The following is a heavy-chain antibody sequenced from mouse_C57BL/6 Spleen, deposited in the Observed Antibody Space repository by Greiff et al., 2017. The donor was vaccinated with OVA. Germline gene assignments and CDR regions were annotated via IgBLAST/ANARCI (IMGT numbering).Heavy chain of an antibody. Sequence: VQLQQSGAELMKPGASVKLSCKATGYTFTGYWIEWVKQRPGHGLEWIGEILPGSGSTNYNEKFKGKATFTADTSSNTAYMQLSSQTTEDSAIYYCARLCFDDGYYWFAYWGQGTLVTVSA. D-gene: IGHD2-3*01. V-gene: IGHV1-9*01. CDR1: GYTFTGYW. CDR2: ILPGSGST. J-gene: IGHJ3*01. CDR3: ARLCFDDGYYWFAY.